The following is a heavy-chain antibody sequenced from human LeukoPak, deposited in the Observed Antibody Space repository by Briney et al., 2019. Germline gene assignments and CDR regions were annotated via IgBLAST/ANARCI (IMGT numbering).Heavy chain of an antibody. Sequence: GGSLRLSCVVSGFTFNRCWMNWVRQAPGKGLEWVAHINPDGRDTYYVDSVKGRFTISRDNAKNTLHLQMNSLRVEDTAVYYCARESIMRVGRQSDAFDIWGQGIMVTVSS. V-gene: IGHV3-7*01. D-gene: IGHD3-22*01. J-gene: IGHJ3*02. CDR2: INPDGRDT. CDR1: GFTFNRCW. CDR3: ARESIMRVGRQSDAFDI.